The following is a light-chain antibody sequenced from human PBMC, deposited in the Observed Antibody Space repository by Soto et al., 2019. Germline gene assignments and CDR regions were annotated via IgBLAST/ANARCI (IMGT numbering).Light chain of an antibody. J-gene: IGKJ4*01. CDR2: AAS. V-gene: IGKV1-9*01. Sequence: DIQLTQSPSFLSASVGDRVTITCRASQGISSYLTWYQQKPGKAPKLLIYAASTLQSGVPSRFSGSGSGTEFTLTISSLQPEDFATYYCQEVNSYPLATFGGGTKVEIK. CDR3: QEVNSYPLAT. CDR1: QGISSY.